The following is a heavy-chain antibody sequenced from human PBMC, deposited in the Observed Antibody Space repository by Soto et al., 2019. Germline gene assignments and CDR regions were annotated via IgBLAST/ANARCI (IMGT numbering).Heavy chain of an antibody. CDR2: IIPIFGTA. J-gene: IGHJ6*02. CDR3: ARSQGGSSSLDIYYYYYYGMDV. V-gene: IGHV1-69*01. CDR1: GGTFSSYA. D-gene: IGHD2-15*01. Sequence: QVQLVQSGAEVKKPGSSVKVSCKAPGGTFSSYAISWVRQAPGPGLEWMGGIIPIFGTANYAQKCQGRVTITADESTSTGYMELSSLRSEDTAVYYCARSQGGSSSLDIYYYYYYGMDVWGQGTTVTVSS.